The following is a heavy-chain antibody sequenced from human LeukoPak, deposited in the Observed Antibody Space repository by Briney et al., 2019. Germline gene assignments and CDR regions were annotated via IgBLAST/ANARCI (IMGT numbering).Heavy chain of an antibody. CDR3: SKDPRNILTGDFDDFDI. Sequence: ASMKPSCKASGYTSSNYCIHWLRQAPGQGFEWMGIFNPTYSTPIYAQTFEGRVTMTSDMSTSTFYMELSTLRSEDTAVYFCSKDPRNILTGDFDDFDIWGQGTMVLVSS. J-gene: IGHJ3*02. CDR2: FNPTYSTP. CDR1: GYTSSNYC. D-gene: IGHD3-9*01. V-gene: IGHV1-46*01.